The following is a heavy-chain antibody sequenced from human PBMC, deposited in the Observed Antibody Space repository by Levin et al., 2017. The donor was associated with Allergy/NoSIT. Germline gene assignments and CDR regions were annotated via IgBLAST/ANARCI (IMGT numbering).Heavy chain of an antibody. Sequence: KASETLSLTCAVYGGSFSGYYWSWIRQPPGKGLEWIGEINHSGNTNYNPSLKSRVTISVDTSKNQFSLNLISVTAADTAVYFCARGPRDIWSPSYYYYYMDVWGKGTTVTVSS. V-gene: IGHV4-34*01. J-gene: IGHJ6*03. CDR1: GGSFSGYY. D-gene: IGHD5-12*01. CDR3: ARGPRDIWSPSYYYYYMDV. CDR2: INHSGNT.